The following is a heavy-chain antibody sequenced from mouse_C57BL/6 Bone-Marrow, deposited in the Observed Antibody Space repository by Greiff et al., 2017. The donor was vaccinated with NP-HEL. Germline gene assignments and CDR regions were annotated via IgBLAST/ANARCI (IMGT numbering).Heavy chain of an antibody. Sequence: VQLQQSGAELVRPGASVELSCTASGFNIKDDYMHWVKQRPEQGLEWIGWIDPENGDTEYASKFQGKATITADTSSNTAYLQLSSLTSEDTAVYYCTTHYYGNYAMDYWGQGTSVTVSS. CDR3: TTHYYGNYAMDY. J-gene: IGHJ4*01. V-gene: IGHV14-4*01. CDR1: GFNIKDDY. D-gene: IGHD1-1*01. CDR2: IDPENGDT.